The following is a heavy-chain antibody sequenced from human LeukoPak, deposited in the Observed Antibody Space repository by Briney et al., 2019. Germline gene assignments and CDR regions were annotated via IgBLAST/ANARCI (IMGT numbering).Heavy chain of an antibody. V-gene: IGHV3-7*03. J-gene: IGHJ4*02. CDR1: GFTFSSYW. D-gene: IGHD2-15*01. CDR3: ARDGGYCSGGTCYSTH. CDR2: IKQDGSEK. Sequence: PGGSLRLSCEASGFTFSSYWMNWVRQAPGTGLEWVANIKQDGSEKYYVDSVKGRFTISRDNAKDSLYLQMSCLRAEDTAVYYCARDGGYCSGGTCYSTHWGQGTLVTVSS.